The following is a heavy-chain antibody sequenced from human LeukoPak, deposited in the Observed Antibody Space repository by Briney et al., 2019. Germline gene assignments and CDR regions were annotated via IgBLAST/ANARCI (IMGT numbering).Heavy chain of an antibody. CDR1: GFTFSSYG. Sequence: GGSLRLSCAASGFTFSSYGMHWIRQAPGKGLEWVAVISYDGSNKYYADSVKGRFAISRDNSKNTLYLQMNSLRAEDTAVYYCAKDSNAYYDILTGPSFEYWGQGTLVTVSS. D-gene: IGHD3-9*01. CDR3: AKDSNAYYDILTGPSFEY. V-gene: IGHV3-30*18. J-gene: IGHJ4*02. CDR2: ISYDGSNK.